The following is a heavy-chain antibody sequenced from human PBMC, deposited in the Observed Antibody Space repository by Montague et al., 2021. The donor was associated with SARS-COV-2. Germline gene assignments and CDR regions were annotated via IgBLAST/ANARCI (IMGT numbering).Heavy chain of an antibody. V-gene: IGHV3-48*03. CDR1: GFTFSSYE. D-gene: IGHD6-6*01. CDR3: ARDRWYSSSSGSDY. CDR2: ISSSGSTI. J-gene: IGHJ4*02. Sequence: SVRLSCAASGFTFSSYELNWVRQAPGKGLEWVSYISSSGSTIYYADSVKGRFTISRDNAKNSLYLQMNSLRAEDTAVYYCARDRWYSSSSGSDYWGQGTLVTVSS.